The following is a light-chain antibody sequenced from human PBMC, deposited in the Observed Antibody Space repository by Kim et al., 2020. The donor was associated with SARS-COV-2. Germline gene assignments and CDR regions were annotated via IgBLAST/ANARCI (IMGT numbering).Light chain of an antibody. CDR2: GAS. CDR3: QQYENWLT. J-gene: IGKJ4*01. CDR1: QSVSNN. V-gene: IGKV3-15*01. Sequence: EIVMTQSPAPLSVSPGERATLSCRASQSVSNNLAWYQQKPGQSPRLLIYGASTRATGIPVRFIGSGSGTAFTLTITSLQSEDSAVYYCQQYENWLTFGGGTKVDIK.